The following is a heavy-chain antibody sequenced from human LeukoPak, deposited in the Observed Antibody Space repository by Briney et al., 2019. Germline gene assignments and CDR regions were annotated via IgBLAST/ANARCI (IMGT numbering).Heavy chain of an antibody. CDR2: ISYDGSNK. V-gene: IGHV3-30*19. D-gene: IGHD1-26*01. Sequence: GRSLRLSCAASGFTFSSYGMHWVRQAPGKGLEWVAVISYDGSNKYYADSVKGRFTISRDNSKNTLYLQMNSLRAEDTAVYYCARVSRWEHLDYWGQGTLVTVSS. CDR1: GFTFSSYG. CDR3: ARVSRWEHLDY. J-gene: IGHJ4*02.